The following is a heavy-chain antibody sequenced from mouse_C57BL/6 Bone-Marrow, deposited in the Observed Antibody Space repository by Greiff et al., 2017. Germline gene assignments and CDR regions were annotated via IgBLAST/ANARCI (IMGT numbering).Heavy chain of an antibody. CDR2: ISDGGSYT. V-gene: IGHV5-4*01. D-gene: IGHD1-1*01. CDR1: GFTFSSYA. J-gene: IGHJ4*01. CDR3: ARGELRSYYYAMDY. Sequence: EVQLVESGGGLVKPGGSLKLSCAASGFTFSSYAMSWVRQTPEKWLEWVATISDGGSYTYYPDNVKGRFTISRDNAKNNLYLQMSHLKSENTAMYYCARGELRSYYYAMDYWGQGTSVTVSS.